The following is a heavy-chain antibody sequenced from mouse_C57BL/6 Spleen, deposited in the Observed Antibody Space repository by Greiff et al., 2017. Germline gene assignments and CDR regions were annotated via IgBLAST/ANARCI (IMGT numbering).Heavy chain of an antibody. J-gene: IGHJ2*01. CDR3: ALITTVVATNY. Sequence: VKLQESGAELVKPGASVKLSCKASGYTFTSYWMHWVKQRPGQGLEWIGMIHPNSGSTNYNEKFKSKATLTVDKSSSTAYMQLSSLTSEDSAVYYCALITTVVATNYWGQGTTLTVSS. CDR1: GYTFTSYW. CDR2: IHPNSGST. V-gene: IGHV1-64*01. D-gene: IGHD1-1*01.